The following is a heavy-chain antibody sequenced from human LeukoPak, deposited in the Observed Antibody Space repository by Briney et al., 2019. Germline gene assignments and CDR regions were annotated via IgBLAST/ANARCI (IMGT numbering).Heavy chain of an antibody. J-gene: IGHJ5*02. Sequence: GASVKVSCKASGGTFSSYAISWVRQAPGQGLEWMGRIIPILGIANYAQKFQGRVTITADKSTSTAYMELSSLRSEDTAVYYCARLLRRDGYNGGWFDPWGQGTLVTVSS. CDR3: ARLLRRDGYNGGWFDP. CDR1: GGTFSSYA. V-gene: IGHV1-69*04. D-gene: IGHD5-24*01. CDR2: IIPILGIA.